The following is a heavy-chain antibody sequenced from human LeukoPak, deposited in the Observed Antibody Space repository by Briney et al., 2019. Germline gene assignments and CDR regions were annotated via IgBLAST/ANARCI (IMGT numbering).Heavy chain of an antibody. Sequence: PSETLSLTCAVYGGSFSGYYWSWIRQPPGKGLEWIGEINHSGSTNYNPSLKSRVTISVDTSKNQFSLKLSSVTAADTAVYYCARHTGYSSGWYEGYYFDYWGQGTLVTVSS. D-gene: IGHD6-19*01. J-gene: IGHJ4*02. V-gene: IGHV4-34*01. CDR3: ARHTGYSSGWYEGYYFDY. CDR2: INHSGST. CDR1: GGSFSGYY.